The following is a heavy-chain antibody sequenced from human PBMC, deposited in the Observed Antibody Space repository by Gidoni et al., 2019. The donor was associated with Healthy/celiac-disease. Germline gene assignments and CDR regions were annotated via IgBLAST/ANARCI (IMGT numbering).Heavy chain of an antibody. Sequence: QVQLVQSGAEVKKPGSSVKVSCKASGGTFSSYAISWVAQAPGQGLEWMGGIIPIFGTASSAQKFQGRVTITADESTSTAYMELSSLRSEDTAVYYCARDQPLGYCSSTSCYPPVGNFDYWGQGTLVTVSS. J-gene: IGHJ4*02. CDR1: GGTFSSYA. V-gene: IGHV1-69*01. CDR3: ARDQPLGYCSSTSCYPPVGNFDY. D-gene: IGHD2-2*01. CDR2: IIPIFGTA.